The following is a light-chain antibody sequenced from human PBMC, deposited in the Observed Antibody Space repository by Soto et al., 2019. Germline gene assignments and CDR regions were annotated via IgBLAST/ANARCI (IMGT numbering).Light chain of an antibody. CDR2: GAS. J-gene: IGKJ2*01. Sequence: EIVLTQSPGTLSLSPGERATLSCRASQSVSSSSLAWYQQKPGQAPRLLIYGASSRATGIPDRFSGSGSGTDFTLTISRLEPEDLAVYYGQQYGSSPRYTFGQGTKLEIK. CDR1: QSVSSSS. V-gene: IGKV3-20*01. CDR3: QQYGSSPRYT.